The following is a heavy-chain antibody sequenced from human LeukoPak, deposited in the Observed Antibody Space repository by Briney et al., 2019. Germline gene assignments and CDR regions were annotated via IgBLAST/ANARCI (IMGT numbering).Heavy chain of an antibody. V-gene: IGHV3-23*01. D-gene: IGHD3-10*01. Sequence: PGGSLRLSCAASGCTFSSYAMSWVRQAPGKGLEWVSAISGSGGSTYYPDSVKGRFTISRDNSKSTLYLQMNSLRAEDTAVYYCAKGGTGSGSYYKNYYYYYYYMDVWGKGTTVTVSS. J-gene: IGHJ6*03. CDR3: AKGGTGSGSYYKNYYYYYYYMDV. CDR2: ISGSGGST. CDR1: GCTFSSYA.